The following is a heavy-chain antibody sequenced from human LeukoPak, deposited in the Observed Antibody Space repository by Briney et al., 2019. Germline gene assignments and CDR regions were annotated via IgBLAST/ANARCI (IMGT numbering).Heavy chain of an antibody. CDR1: GGSFSGYY. CDR3: ARGSRSTYYYGSGSPQGYYYGTDV. CDR2: INHSGST. J-gene: IGHJ6*04. Sequence: PSETLSLTCAVYGGSFSGYYWSWIRQPPGKGLEWIGEINHSGSTNYNPSLKSRVTISVDTSKNQFSLKLSSVTAADTAVYYCARGSRSTYYYGSGSPQGYYYGTDVWGKGTTVTVSS. D-gene: IGHD3-10*01. V-gene: IGHV4-34*01.